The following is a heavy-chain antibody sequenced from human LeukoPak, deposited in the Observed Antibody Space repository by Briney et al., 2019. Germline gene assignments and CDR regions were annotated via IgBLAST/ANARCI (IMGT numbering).Heavy chain of an antibody. D-gene: IGHD4-17*01. CDR3: ATAPMTTEDF. CDR1: GFTFSSYE. V-gene: IGHV3-48*03. CDR2: ISSSGSTI. Sequence: GGSLRLSCAASGFTFSSYEMNWVRQAPGKGLEWVSYISSSGSTIYYADSVKGRFTISRDNSKNTLYLQMNSLRAEDTAVYYCATAPMTTEDFWGQGTLVTVSS. J-gene: IGHJ4*02.